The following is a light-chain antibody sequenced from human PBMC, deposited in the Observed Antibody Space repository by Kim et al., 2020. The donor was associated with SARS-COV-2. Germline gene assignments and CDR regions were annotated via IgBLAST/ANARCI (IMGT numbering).Light chain of an antibody. CDR2: AAS. J-gene: IGKJ2*04. V-gene: IGKV1-39*01. Sequence: SASVGDRVTITCRTSQTINNYLNWYQQKPGRAPKLLIFAASTLHSGVPSRFSGSGSGTQFILTITNLQPEDFADYYCQQSHNTPWRFGQGTKLEI. CDR1: QTINNY. CDR3: QQSHNTPWR.